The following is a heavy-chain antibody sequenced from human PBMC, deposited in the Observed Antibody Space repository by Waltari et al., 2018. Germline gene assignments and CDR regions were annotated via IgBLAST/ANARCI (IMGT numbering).Heavy chain of an antibody. Sequence: QVQLQESGPGLVKPSQTLSLTCTVSGGSISSGGYYWSWIRQHPGKGLEWIGYIYYSGSTYYNPSLKSRVTISVDTSKNQFSLKLSSVTAADTAVYYCARTSSIAARLWFDPWGQGTLVTVSS. J-gene: IGHJ5*02. CDR3: ARTSSIAARLWFDP. V-gene: IGHV4-31*03. D-gene: IGHD6-6*01. CDR2: IYYSGST. CDR1: GGSISSGGYY.